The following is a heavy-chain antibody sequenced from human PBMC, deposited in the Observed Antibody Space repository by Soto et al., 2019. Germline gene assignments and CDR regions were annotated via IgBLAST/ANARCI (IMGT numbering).Heavy chain of an antibody. CDR1: GFNFNSYT. V-gene: IGHV3-21*01. CDR2: ISSSGYI. D-gene: IGHD2-15*01. CDR3: ARDCSGGSCYPGMDV. Sequence: GGSLRLSCAASGFNFNSYTINWVRQAPGKRLEWLSSISSSGYIFSTDSVRGRFTISRDNAKNSVYLQINSLRAEDTAVYFCARDCSGGSCYPGMDVWGQGTTVTVPS. J-gene: IGHJ6*02.